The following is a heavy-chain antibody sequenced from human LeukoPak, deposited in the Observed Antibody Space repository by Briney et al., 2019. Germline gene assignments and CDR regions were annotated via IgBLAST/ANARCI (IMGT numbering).Heavy chain of an antibody. D-gene: IGHD2-2*01. V-gene: IGHV1-8*01. CDR3: ARGYCSSTSCYLNFDY. CDR2: MNPNSGNT. Sequence: ASVKVSCKASGYTFTRYDINWVRQATGQGLEWMGWMNPNSGNTGYAQKFQGRVTMTRNTSISTAYMELSSLRSEDTAVYYCARGYCSSTSCYLNFDYWGQGTLVTVSS. J-gene: IGHJ4*02. CDR1: GYTFTRYD.